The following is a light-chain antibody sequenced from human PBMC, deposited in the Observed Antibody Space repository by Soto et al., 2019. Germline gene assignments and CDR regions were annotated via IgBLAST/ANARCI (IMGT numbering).Light chain of an antibody. V-gene: IGLV1-40*01. CDR3: LSFGSSRSVV. CDR2: GNT. Sequence: QSVLTQPPSVSGAPGQRVTISCTGSSSNIGAGYDVHWYQQLPGRAPKLLIYGNTNRPSGVPDRFSGSKSGTSASLAITGLPEEEEADYYCLSFGSSRSVVFGGGTKVTVL. CDR1: SSNIGAGYD. J-gene: IGLJ2*01.